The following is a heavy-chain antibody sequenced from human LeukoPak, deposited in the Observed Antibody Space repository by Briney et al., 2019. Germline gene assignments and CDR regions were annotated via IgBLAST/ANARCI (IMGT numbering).Heavy chain of an antibody. CDR2: INHSGST. V-gene: IGHV4-34*01. J-gene: IGHJ4*02. CDR3: ARAWYQLLAYFDY. CDR1: GGSFSGYY. Sequence: SVTLSLTCAVYGGSFSGYYWSWIRQPPGKGLEWIGEINHSGSTNYNPSLKSRVTISVDTSKNQFSLKLSSVTAADTAVYYCARAWYQLLAYFDYWGQGTLVTVSS. D-gene: IGHD2-2*01.